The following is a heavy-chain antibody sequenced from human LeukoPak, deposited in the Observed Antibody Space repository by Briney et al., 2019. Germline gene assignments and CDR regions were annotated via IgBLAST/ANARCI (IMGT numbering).Heavy chain of an antibody. Sequence: SETLSLTCTVSGGSISSYYWSWIRQPPGKGLEWIGYIYYSGSTNYNPSLKSRVTISVDTSKNQFSLKLSSVTAADTAVYYCARVRNYYDSSGYYPSGGDAFDIWGQGTMVTVSS. CDR2: IYYSGST. V-gene: IGHV4-59*01. CDR1: GGSISSYY. D-gene: IGHD3-22*01. J-gene: IGHJ3*02. CDR3: ARVRNYYDSSGYYPSGGDAFDI.